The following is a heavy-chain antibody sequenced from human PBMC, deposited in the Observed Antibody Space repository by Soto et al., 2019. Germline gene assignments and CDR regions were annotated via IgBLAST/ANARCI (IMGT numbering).Heavy chain of an antibody. J-gene: IGHJ4*02. CDR3: ARDLCSGGLCYSDY. CDR2: INHSGST. Sequence: PSETLSLTCAVYGGSFSGYYWSWIRQPPGKGLEWIGEINHSGSTNYNPSLKSRVTISVDTSKNQFSLKLNSVTAADTAVYYCARDLCSGGLCYSDYWGQGTLVTVSS. CDR1: GGSFSGYY. D-gene: IGHD2-15*01. V-gene: IGHV4-34*01.